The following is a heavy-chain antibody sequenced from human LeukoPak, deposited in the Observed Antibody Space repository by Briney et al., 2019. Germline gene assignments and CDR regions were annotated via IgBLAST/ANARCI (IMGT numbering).Heavy chain of an antibody. CDR2: IRYDGSNK. CDR1: GFTFSSYG. V-gene: IGHV3-30*02. D-gene: IGHD2-2*01. CDR3: AKVPAGGVVVPAAIGYYYYYMDV. J-gene: IGHJ6*03. Sequence: PGGSLRLSCAASGFTFSSYGMHWVRQAPGKGLEWVAFIRYDGSNKYYADSVKGRFTISRDNSKNTLYLQINSLRAEDTAVYYCAKVPAGGVVVPAAIGYYYYYMDVWGKGTTVTVSS.